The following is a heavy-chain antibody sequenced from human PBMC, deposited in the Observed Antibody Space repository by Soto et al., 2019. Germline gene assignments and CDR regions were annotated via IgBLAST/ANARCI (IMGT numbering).Heavy chain of an antibody. V-gene: IGHV1-18*01. D-gene: IGHD4-17*01. Sequence: VQLVQSGAEVKKPGASVRVSCKASGYTFTSFGLIWVRQAPGQGPEWMGWISPESDKATYAHKFQGRITMTTDTSTTTAYMDLRSLRSDDTAVYYCTRDLLLISPSTVTTDAYWGQGTLVSVS. CDR2: ISPESDKA. CDR3: TRDLLLISPSTVTTDAY. J-gene: IGHJ4*02. CDR1: GYTFTSFG.